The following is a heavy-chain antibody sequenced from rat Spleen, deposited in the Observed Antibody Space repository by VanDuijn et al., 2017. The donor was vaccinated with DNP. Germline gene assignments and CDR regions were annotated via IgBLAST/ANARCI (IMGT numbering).Heavy chain of an antibody. J-gene: IGHJ2*01. CDR1: GLSLTSYN. CDR2: VWIGGTT. Sequence: QVQLKESGPGLVQPSQTLSLTCTVAGLSLTSYNVHWVRQPSGKGLEWMGVVWIGGTTHISSTFKSRVSISRDTSKSRVFLKVNSHQPEDTATYYCARDGQWDYLDYWGQGVMVTVSS. V-gene: IGHV2-41*01. D-gene: IGHD1-1*01. CDR3: ARDGQWDYLDY.